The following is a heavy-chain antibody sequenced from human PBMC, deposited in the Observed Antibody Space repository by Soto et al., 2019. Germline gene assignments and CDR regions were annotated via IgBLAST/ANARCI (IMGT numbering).Heavy chain of an antibody. CDR3: AKDRGFLEWLSSVFDY. V-gene: IGHV3-30*18. CDR2: IPYDESNK. D-gene: IGHD3-3*01. J-gene: IGHJ4*02. Sequence: GGSLRLSCAASGFTFNSYGMHWVRQAPGKGLEWVAVIPYDESNKYYADSVKGRFTISRDNSKNTLYLQMNSLRTEDTAVYYCAKDRGFLEWLSSVFDYWGQGTLVTVSS. CDR1: GFTFNSYG.